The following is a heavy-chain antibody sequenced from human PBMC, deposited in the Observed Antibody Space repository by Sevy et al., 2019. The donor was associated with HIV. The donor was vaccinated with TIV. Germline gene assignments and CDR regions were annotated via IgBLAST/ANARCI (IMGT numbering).Heavy chain of an antibody. CDR2: ISSSSSTI. V-gene: IGHV3-48*02. CDR3: ARDARVVVAATDYYYYYGMDV. D-gene: IGHD2-15*01. J-gene: IGHJ6*02. Sequence: GGSLRLSCAASGFTFSSYSMNWVRQAPGKGLEWVSYISSSSSTIYYANSVKGRFTISRDNAKKSLYLQMNSLRHEDTAVYYCARDARVVVAATDYYYYYGMDVWGQGTTVTVSS. CDR1: GFTFSSYS.